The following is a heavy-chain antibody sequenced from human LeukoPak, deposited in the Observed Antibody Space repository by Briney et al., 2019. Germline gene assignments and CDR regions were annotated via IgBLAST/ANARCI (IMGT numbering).Heavy chain of an antibody. V-gene: IGHV3-11*06. Sequence: KAGGSLRLSCAASGFTFSDYYMSWIRQAPGKGLEWLSYISRSGSHTPYADSMKGRFTVSRDNAKNSLSLELNSLRVDDTAIYYCARVGSTAEAGTPDYWGQGTLVTVSS. CDR2: ISRSGSHT. CDR1: GFTFSDYY. CDR3: ARVGSTAEAGTPDY. D-gene: IGHD6-13*01. J-gene: IGHJ4*02.